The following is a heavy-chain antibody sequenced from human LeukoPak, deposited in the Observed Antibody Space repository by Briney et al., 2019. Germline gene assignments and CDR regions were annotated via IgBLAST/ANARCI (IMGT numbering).Heavy chain of an antibody. V-gene: IGHV3-21*01. CDR1: GFTFSSYS. CDR3: ARGSSYHYDSSGYSLDAFDI. Sequence: PGGSLRLSCAASGFTFSSYSMNWVRQAPGKGLEWVSSISSSSSYIYYADSVKGRFTISRDNAKNSLYLQMNSLRAEDTAVYYCARGSSYHYDSSGYSLDAFDIWGQGTMDTVSS. CDR2: ISSSSSYI. D-gene: IGHD3-22*01. J-gene: IGHJ3*02.